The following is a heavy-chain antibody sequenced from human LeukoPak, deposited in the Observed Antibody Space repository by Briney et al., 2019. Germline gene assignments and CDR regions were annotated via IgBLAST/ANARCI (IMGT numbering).Heavy chain of an antibody. V-gene: IGHV3-33*01. D-gene: IGHD6-19*01. CDR2: IWYDGSKK. J-gene: IGHJ4*02. CDR3: ARGLYSSGWYYNDY. Sequence: GGSLRLSCAASGFTFSSYGMHWVRQAPGKGLEWVAVIWYDGSKKYYADSVKGRLTISRDTSKNTLFLQMNGLRAEDTAVYYCARGLYSSGWYYNDYWGQGTLVTVSS. CDR1: GFTFSSYG.